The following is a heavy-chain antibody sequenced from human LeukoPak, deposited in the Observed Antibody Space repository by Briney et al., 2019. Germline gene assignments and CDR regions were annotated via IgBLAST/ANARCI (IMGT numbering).Heavy chain of an antibody. V-gene: IGHV3-33*01. CDR3: ARESYYDSSAIDY. CDR2: IWYDGSNK. Sequence: GGSLRLSCAASGFTFSSYGMHWVRRAPGKGLEWVAVIWYDGSNKYYADSVKGRFTISRDNSKNTLYLQMNSLRAEDTAVYYCARESYYDSSAIDYWGQGTLVTVSS. CDR1: GFTFSSYG. J-gene: IGHJ4*02. D-gene: IGHD3-22*01.